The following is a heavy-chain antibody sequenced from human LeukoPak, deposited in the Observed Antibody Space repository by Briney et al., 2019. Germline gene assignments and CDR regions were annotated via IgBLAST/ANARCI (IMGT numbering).Heavy chain of an antibody. CDR3: ARDGRIMITFGGVTVPDY. Sequence: ASVKVSCKASGYTFTSYGISWVRQAPGQGLEWMGWISAYNGNTNYAQKLQGRVTMTTDTSTSTAYMELRSLRSDDTAVYYCARDGRIMITFGGVTVPDYWGQGTLVTVSS. V-gene: IGHV1-18*01. J-gene: IGHJ4*02. CDR2: ISAYNGNT. D-gene: IGHD3-16*02. CDR1: GYTFTSYG.